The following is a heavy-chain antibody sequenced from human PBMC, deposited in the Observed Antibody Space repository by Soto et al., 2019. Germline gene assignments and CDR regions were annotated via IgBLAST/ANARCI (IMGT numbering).Heavy chain of an antibody. Sequence: QVQLQESGPGLVKPSQTLSLTCTVSGGSISSGGYYWSWIRQHPGKGLEWIGYIYCSGSTYYNPSLKSRVTISVDTSKNQFSLKLSSVTAADTAVYYCARGNLDDYGDYGDAFDIWGQGTMVTVSS. V-gene: IGHV4-31*03. CDR2: IYCSGST. D-gene: IGHD4-17*01. CDR1: GGSISSGGYY. CDR3: ARGNLDDYGDYGDAFDI. J-gene: IGHJ3*02.